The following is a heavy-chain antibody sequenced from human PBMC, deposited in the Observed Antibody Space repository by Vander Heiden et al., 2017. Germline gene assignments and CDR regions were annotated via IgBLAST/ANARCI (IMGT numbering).Heavy chain of an antibody. V-gene: IGHV3-73*02. CDR3: TRDAGTYNWLDP. CDR1: GLPFTYSA. Sequence: VQLVESGGGLVQPGGSLKFFCAASGLPFTYSAIHWVREPSGKGLEWVGRTGTKDQSYATSYAASVKGRFTISRDHSDNTAYLQMISLTTEDTAVYYCTRDAGTYNWLDPWGQGTLVTVSS. J-gene: IGHJ5*02. CDR2: TGTKDQSYAT.